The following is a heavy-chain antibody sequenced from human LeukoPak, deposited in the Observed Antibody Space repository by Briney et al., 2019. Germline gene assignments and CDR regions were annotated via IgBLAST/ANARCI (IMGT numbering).Heavy chain of an antibody. CDR3: ARCISGSYRVGAFDI. V-gene: IGHV3-30-3*01. J-gene: IGHJ3*02. CDR2: ISYDGSNK. D-gene: IGHD1-26*01. CDR1: GFTFSSYA. Sequence: PGGSLRLSCAASGFTFSSYAMHWVRQAPGKGLEWVAVISYDGSNKYYADSVKGRFTISRDNSKSTLYLQMNSLRAEDTAVYYCARCISGSYRVGAFDIWGQGTMVTVSS.